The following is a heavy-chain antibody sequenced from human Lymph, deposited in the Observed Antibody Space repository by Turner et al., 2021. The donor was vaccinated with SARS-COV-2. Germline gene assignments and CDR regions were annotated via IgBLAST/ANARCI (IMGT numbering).Heavy chain of an antibody. CDR3: AKDLAGTYYSSFDY. J-gene: IGHJ4*02. CDR2: INWSGGSI. V-gene: IGHV3-9*01. Sequence: EVQLVESGVGLVQPGRSLRLSCAASGFTFDDYAMHWVRQATGKGLEWVSGINWSGGSIAYADSVKGRFTISRDNPKNSLYLQMNSLRAEDTAFYYCAKDLAGTYYSSFDYWGQGTLVTVSS. D-gene: IGHD1-26*01. CDR1: GFTFDDYA.